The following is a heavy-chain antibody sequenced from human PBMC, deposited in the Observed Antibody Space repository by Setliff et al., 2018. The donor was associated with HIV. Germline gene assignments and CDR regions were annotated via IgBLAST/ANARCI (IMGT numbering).Heavy chain of an antibody. CDR1: GYTFTGYH. V-gene: IGHV1-2*06. D-gene: IGHD3-3*01. Sequence: GASVKVSCKASGYTFTGYHLHWVRQAPGQGLEWMGRINSSSGGTNYALKFQGRVTMTRDTSISTAYMELRRLRTDDTAVYYCARDEANSDFWSGSVEYFQHWGQGTLVNVS. CDR3: ARDEANSDFWSGSVEYFQH. CDR2: INSSSGGT. J-gene: IGHJ1*01.